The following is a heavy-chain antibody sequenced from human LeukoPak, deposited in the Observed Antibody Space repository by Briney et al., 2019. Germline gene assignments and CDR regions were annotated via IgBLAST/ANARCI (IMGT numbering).Heavy chain of an antibody. CDR1: GYTFTDYY. Sequence: ASVKVSCKASGYTFTDYYIHWVRQAPGQGLEWMGWINPNSGGTNYAQRFQGRVTMTRDTSISTAYMELSRLRYDDTAVYYCARDQGVMASYAFDIWGQGTMVTVSS. V-gene: IGHV1-2*02. CDR2: INPNSGGT. D-gene: IGHD3-16*01. J-gene: IGHJ3*02. CDR3: ARDQGVMASYAFDI.